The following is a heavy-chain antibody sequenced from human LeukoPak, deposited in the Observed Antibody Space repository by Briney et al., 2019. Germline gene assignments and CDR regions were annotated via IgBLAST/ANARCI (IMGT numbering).Heavy chain of an antibody. V-gene: IGHV1-8*02. J-gene: IGHJ6*02. CDR2: MNPNRGNT. D-gene: IGHD3-10*01. Sequence: ASVKVSCNASGYTFSSFGISWVRQATGQGLEWMGWMNPNRGNTGYAQKFQGRVTMTRNTSISTAYMELSSLRSEDTAVYYCARRLFVVRGVIIRGYYYYGMDVWGQGTTVTVSS. CDR1: GYTFSSFG. CDR3: ARRLFVVRGVIIRGYYYYGMDV.